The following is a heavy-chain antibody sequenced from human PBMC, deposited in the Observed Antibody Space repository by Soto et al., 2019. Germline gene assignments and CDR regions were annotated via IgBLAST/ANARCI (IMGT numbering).Heavy chain of an antibody. CDR1: GYTLTELS. D-gene: IGHD5-18*01. V-gene: IGHV1-24*01. J-gene: IGHJ6*02. Sequence: QVQLVQSGAEVKKPGASVKVSCKVSGYTLTELSMHWVRQAPGKGLEWMGGFDPEDGETIYAQKFQGRVTMTEDTSTDTAYMELSSLRSEATAVYYCSTADTVLARYGMDVWGQGTTVTVSS. CDR3: STADTVLARYGMDV. CDR2: FDPEDGET.